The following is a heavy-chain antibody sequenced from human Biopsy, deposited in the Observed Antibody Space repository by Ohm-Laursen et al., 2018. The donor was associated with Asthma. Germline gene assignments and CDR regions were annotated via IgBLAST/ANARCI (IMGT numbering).Heavy chain of an antibody. J-gene: IGHJ4*02. Sequence: SLRLSCPAFRFTYELHWVRQAPATGLEWVAVISYDGSSIYYADSVKGRFTISRDNSKNTLSLQMNSLTAEDTAVYYCAKEGVAGTHIEDWGQGTLVTVSS. CDR1: RFTYE. V-gene: IGHV3-30*04. CDR3: AKEGVAGTHIED. CDR2: ISYDGSSI. D-gene: IGHD6-19*01.